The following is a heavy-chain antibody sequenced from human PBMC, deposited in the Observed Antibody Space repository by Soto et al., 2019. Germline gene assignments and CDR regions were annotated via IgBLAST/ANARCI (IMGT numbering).Heavy chain of an antibody. V-gene: IGHV3-9*01. CDR1: GFTFDDYV. J-gene: IGHJ4*02. CDR3: AKDFLPYQVVAGVDY. Sequence: GGSLRLSCAASGFTFDDYVIHWVRQAPGKGLEWVSSISWNSATIGYADSVKGRFTISRDNAKNSLYLQMKSLRPKDTALYYCAKDFLPYQVVAGVDYLGQGTLVTVSS. D-gene: IGHD6-19*01. CDR2: ISWNSATI.